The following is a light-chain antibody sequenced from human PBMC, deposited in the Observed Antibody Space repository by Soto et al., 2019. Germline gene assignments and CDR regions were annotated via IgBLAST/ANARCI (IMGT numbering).Light chain of an antibody. Sequence: DIQMTQSPSSLSASVGDRVTITCRASHDISNYLAWYQQKPGKVPKLLIYAASTLQTGVQSRFSGSGSGTVFTLTIDSLQPDDVATDYCQKYNSAPNTFGRGTRLEIK. CDR2: AAS. J-gene: IGKJ2*01. CDR1: HDISNY. V-gene: IGKV1-27*01. CDR3: QKYNSAPNT.